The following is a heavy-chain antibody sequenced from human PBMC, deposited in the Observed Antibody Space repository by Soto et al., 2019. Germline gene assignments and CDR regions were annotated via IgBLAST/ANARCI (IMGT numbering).Heavy chain of an antibody. V-gene: IGHV3-30*03. CDR2: ISSDGSNK. CDR1: GFTFSNYG. CDR3: ARDRGWNCDY. J-gene: IGHJ4*02. Sequence: QVQLVESGGGVVQPGRSLRVSCAASGFTFSNYGMHWVRQAPGKGLEWVALISSDGSNKYYADSVKGRFSFSRDNSKNTLYLQVNSLRPEATAVYYCARDRGWNCDYWGQGTLVTVSS. D-gene: IGHD1-7*01.